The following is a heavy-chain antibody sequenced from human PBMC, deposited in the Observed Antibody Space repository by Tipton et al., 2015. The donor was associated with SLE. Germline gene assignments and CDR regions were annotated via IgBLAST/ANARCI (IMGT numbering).Heavy chain of an antibody. Sequence: TLSLTCAVYGGSLSNYYWSWIRQPPGKGLEWIGYIYYSGSTNYNPSLKSRVTISVDTSKNQFSLKLSSVTAADTAVYYCARGGLTGGYYFDYWGQGTLVTVSS. D-gene: IGHD7-27*01. CDR1: GGSLSNYY. CDR2: IYYSGST. J-gene: IGHJ4*02. CDR3: ARGGLTGGYYFDY. V-gene: IGHV4-59*01.